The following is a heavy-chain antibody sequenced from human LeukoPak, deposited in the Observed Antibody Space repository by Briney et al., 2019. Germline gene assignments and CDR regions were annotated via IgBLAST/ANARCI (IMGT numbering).Heavy chain of an antibody. V-gene: IGHV6-1*01. Sequence: SQTLSLTCAISGDSVSTNSSWNWIRQSPSRGLEWLGRTYYRSKWYNDYVVSVKGRINISPDTSKNQFSLQLNSVTPEDTAVYYCARSQTGGTFDYWGQGVLVTVSS. D-gene: IGHD1-26*01. CDR2: TYYRSKWYN. CDR1: GDSVSTNSS. J-gene: IGHJ4*02. CDR3: ARSQTGGTFDY.